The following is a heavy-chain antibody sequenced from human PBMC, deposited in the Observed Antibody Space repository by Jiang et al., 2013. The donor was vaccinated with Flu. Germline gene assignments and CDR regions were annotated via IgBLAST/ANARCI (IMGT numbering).Heavy chain of an antibody. CDR3: ARLRADSSFNKRGSYYYAMDV. CDR1: GFTFTSYW. Sequence: SGAEVKKPGESLKISCQGSGFTFTSYWITWVRQMPGRGLEWMGITNPQDSESRYNPALQGQVTISADKSSSTAYLQWSSLKASDTAMYYCARLRADSSFNKRGSYYYAMDVWGPRDRAHRLL. V-gene: IGHV5-51*01. J-gene: IGHJ6*01. D-gene: IGHD2/OR15-2a*01. CDR2: TNPQDSES.